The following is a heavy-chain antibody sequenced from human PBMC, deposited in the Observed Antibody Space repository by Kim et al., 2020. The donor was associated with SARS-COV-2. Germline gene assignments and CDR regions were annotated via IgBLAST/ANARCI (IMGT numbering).Heavy chain of an antibody. Sequence: GGSLRLSCAASGFTFATHWMTWVRQAPGKGLEWVANIKQDGSETYYVDSVQGRFTISRDNAKSSLYLQMNRLSADDTAVYYCARTSSAYFDYWGQGTLVTVSS. CDR2: IKQDGSET. CDR3: ARTSSAYFDY. D-gene: IGHD2-2*01. J-gene: IGHJ4*02. V-gene: IGHV3-7*03. CDR1: GFTFATHW.